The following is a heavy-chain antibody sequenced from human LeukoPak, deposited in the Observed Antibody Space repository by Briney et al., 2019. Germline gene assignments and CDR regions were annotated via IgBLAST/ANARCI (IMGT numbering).Heavy chain of an antibody. CDR3: ARKVAHIVATIDY. CDR2: ISSSSSTI. J-gene: IGHJ4*02. D-gene: IGHD5-12*01. Sequence: GGSLRLSCAASGFTFSDYYMSWIRQAPGKGLEWVSYISSSSSTIYYADSVKGRFTISRDNAKNSLYLQMNSLRDEDTAVYYCARKVAHIVATIDYWGQGTLVTVSS. V-gene: IGHV3-11*04. CDR1: GFTFSDYY.